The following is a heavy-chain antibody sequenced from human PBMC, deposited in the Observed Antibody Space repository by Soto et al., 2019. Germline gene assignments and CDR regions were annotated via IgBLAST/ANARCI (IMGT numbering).Heavy chain of an antibody. Sequence: QVQLVQSGAEVKKPGASVKVSCKASGYTFTSYGISWVRQAPGQGLEWMGWISAYNSNTNYAQKLQGRVTMNTETSTSTAYMELRSLRSDDTAVYYCARDGHRIAAAGVGYFDYWGQGTLVTVSS. CDR2: ISAYNSNT. D-gene: IGHD6-13*01. J-gene: IGHJ4*02. CDR3: ARDGHRIAAAGVGYFDY. V-gene: IGHV1-18*01. CDR1: GYTFTSYG.